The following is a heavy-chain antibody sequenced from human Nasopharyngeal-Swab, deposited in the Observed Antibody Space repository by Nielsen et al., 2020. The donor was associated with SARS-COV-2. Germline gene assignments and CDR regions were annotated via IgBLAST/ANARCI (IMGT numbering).Heavy chain of an antibody. CDR3: ASGLNWFPFDY. J-gene: IGHJ4*02. V-gene: IGHV4-59*01. D-gene: IGHD3-9*01. CDR2: IYYSGST. CDR1: GFTFSSYA. Sequence: GSLRLSCAASGFTFSSYAMSWVRQAPGKGLEWIGYIYYSGSTNYNPSLKSRVTISVDTSKNQFSLKLSSVTAADTAVYYCASGLNWFPFDYWGQGTLVTVSS.